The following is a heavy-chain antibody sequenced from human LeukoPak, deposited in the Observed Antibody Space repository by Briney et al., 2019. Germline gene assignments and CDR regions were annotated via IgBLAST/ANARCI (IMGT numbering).Heavy chain of an antibody. J-gene: IGHJ4*02. V-gene: IGHV3-53*01. CDR1: GFSVSDKY. Sequence: GGSLRLSCAASGFSVSDKYMSWVRQAPGKGLEWVSVLYTGGNKYYADFVKGRFTISRDNSNNMVFLQMNSLTVEDTALCYCAGGQMFTSGGFDNWGQGTLVTVSS. D-gene: IGHD6-19*01. CDR2: LYTGGNK. CDR3: AGGQMFTSGGFDN.